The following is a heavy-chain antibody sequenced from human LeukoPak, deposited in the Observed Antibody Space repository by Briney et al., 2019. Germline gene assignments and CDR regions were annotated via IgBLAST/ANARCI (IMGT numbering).Heavy chain of an antibody. CDR3: ARTRYYYNSRSYGAPYYFDY. J-gene: IGHJ4*02. CDR1: GGSISTSSYY. CDR2: IYYTGST. V-gene: IGHV4-39*01. D-gene: IGHD3-10*01. Sequence: PSETLSLTCTVSGGSISTSSYYWGWIRQPPGKGLEWIGSIYYTGSTYYNPSLKSRVTISVDTSKNQFSLKLSSVTAADTAVYYCARTRYYYNSRSYGAPYYFDYWGQGTLVTVSS.